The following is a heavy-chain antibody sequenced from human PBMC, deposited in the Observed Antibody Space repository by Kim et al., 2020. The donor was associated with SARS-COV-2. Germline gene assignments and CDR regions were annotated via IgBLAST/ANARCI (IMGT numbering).Heavy chain of an antibody. CDR3: ARGLIAVAGVFDY. J-gene: IGHJ4*02. D-gene: IGHD6-19*01. CDR2: IKQDGSEK. Sequence: GGSLRLSCAASGFTFSSYWMSWVRQAPGKGLEWVANIKQDGSEKYYVDSVKGRFTISRDNAKNSLYLQMNSLRAEDTAVYYCARGLIAVAGVFDYWGQGTLVTVSS. CDR1: GFTFSSYW. V-gene: IGHV3-7*03.